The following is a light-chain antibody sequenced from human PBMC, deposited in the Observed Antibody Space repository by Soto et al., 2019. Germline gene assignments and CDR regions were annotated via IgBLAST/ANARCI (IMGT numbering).Light chain of an antibody. CDR2: GAS. CDR3: HQYNNWRQT. V-gene: IGKV3-15*01. CDR1: QSVSSN. Sequence: EIGMPQSPATSSVSPAERATLFCRASQSVSSNLAWYQQKPCQAPRHLIYGASTRATGIPARFSGSGSGTEFTLTISSLQSEDCAVYYCHQYNNWRQTVGQGTKVEIK. J-gene: IGKJ2*01.